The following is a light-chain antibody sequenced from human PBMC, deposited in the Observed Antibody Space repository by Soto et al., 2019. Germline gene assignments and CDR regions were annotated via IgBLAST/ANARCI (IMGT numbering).Light chain of an antibody. Sequence: QSALTQPPSASGSPGQSVTISCTGTSSDVGGYNYVSWYQQHPGKAPKLMIYEVSKRPSGVPDRFSGSKSGNTASLTVSGLQAEDGADYYCSSYAGSKTLFGGGTKRTVL. CDR2: EVS. CDR1: SSDVGGYNY. V-gene: IGLV2-8*01. CDR3: SSYAGSKTL. J-gene: IGLJ2*01.